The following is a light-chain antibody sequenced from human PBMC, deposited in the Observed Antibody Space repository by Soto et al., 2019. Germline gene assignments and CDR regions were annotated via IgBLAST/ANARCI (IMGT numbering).Light chain of an antibody. Sequence: QSALTQPPSVSAAPGQKVTISCSGSSSNIGNNYVFWYQQLPGTAPKLLIYDNDKRPSGIPDRFSGSKSGTSATLGITGLQTGDEADYYCATWDRSRSVGVFGGGTKLTVL. J-gene: IGLJ2*01. CDR2: DND. CDR3: ATWDRSRSVGV. V-gene: IGLV1-51*01. CDR1: SSNIGNNY.